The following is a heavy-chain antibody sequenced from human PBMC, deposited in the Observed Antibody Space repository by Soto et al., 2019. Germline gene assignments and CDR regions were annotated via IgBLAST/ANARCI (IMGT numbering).Heavy chain of an antibody. CDR3: AREGSSSGPREYYFDY. D-gene: IGHD3-22*01. V-gene: IGHV4-59*01. J-gene: IGHJ4*02. CDR2: IYYSGST. Sequence: SETLSLTCTVSGGSISSYYWSWIRQPPGKGLEWIGYIYYSGSTNYNPSLKSRVTISVDTSKNQFSLKLSSVTAADTAVYYCAREGSSSGPREYYFDYWGQGTLVTVSS. CDR1: GGSISSYY.